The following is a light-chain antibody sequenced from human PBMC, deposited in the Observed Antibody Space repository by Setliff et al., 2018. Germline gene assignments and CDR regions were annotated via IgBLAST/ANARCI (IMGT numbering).Light chain of an antibody. J-gene: IGLJ1*01. V-gene: IGLV2-14*01. CDR1: SSDVGGYNH. Sequence: QSALTQPASVSGSPGQSITISCTGSSSDVGGYNHVSWYQQHPGKAPKLMIYDVGKRPSGVSNRISGSKSGNTASLTISGLQAEDEADYYCSSYTGSNSHVFGTGTKVTVL. CDR2: DVG. CDR3: SSYTGSNSHV.